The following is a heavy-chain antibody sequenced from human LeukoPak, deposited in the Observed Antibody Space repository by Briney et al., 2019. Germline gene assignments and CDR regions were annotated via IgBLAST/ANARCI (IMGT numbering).Heavy chain of an antibody. J-gene: IGHJ4*02. V-gene: IGHV1-46*01. CDR3: ASRIAVAGTLEY. Sequence: ASVKVSCRASGYTFTSYYMHWVRQAPGQGLKWMGIINPSGGSTSYAQKFQGRVTMTRDTSTSTVYMELSSLRSEDTAVYYCASRIAVAGTLEYWGQGTLVTVSS. D-gene: IGHD6-19*01. CDR1: GYTFTSYY. CDR2: INPSGGST.